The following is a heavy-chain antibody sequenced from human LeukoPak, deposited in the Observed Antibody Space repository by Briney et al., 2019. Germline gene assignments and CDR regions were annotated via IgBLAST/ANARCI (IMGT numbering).Heavy chain of an antibody. Sequence: GESLKISCQGSGYNFIIHWIGWVRQMPGKGLDWMGIIYPEDSDTRYSPSFQGQVTMSVDRSTNTAFLQWSGLKASDTATYFCGRHRTPYCGAGCLPDSMDVWGKGTTVTVSS. D-gene: IGHD2-21*01. CDR2: IYPEDSDT. J-gene: IGHJ6*03. CDR1: GYNFIIHW. V-gene: IGHV5-51*01. CDR3: GRHRTPYCGAGCLPDSMDV.